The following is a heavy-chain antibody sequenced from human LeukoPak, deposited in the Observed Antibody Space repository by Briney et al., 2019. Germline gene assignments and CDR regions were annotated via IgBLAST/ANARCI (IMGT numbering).Heavy chain of an antibody. CDR1: GFTFSDYY. CDR2: ISSSGSTI. CDR3: ARDETYGDFWRTSDY. D-gene: IGHD4-17*01. Sequence: GGSLRLSCAASGFTFSDYYMSWIRQAPGKGLEWVSYISSSGSTIYYADSVKGRFTISRDNAKNSLYLQMNSLRAEDTAVYYCARDETYGDFWRTSDYWGQGTLVTVSS. J-gene: IGHJ4*02. V-gene: IGHV3-11*04.